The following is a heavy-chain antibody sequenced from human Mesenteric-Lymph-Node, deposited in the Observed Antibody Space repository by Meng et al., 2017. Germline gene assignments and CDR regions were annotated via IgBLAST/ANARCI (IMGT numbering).Heavy chain of an antibody. D-gene: IGHD3-3*01. CDR1: GFTFSSYA. J-gene: IGHJ4*02. CDR2: IWHDGSNK. CDR3: ARDLGDGMWSGYRY. V-gene: IGHV3-33*08. Sequence: GGSLRLSCAASGFTFSSYAMHWVRQAPGKGLEWVSVIWHDGSNKYYADSVKGRFTISRDNSENTLYLQMNSLRAEDTAVYYCARDLGDGMWSGYRYWGQGALVTVSS.